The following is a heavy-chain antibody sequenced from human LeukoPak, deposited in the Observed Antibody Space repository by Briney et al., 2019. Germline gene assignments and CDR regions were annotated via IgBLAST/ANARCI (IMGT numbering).Heavy chain of an antibody. V-gene: IGHV3-64*02. J-gene: IGHJ4*02. D-gene: IGHD3-3*01. Sequence: GGSLRLSCAASGLTFSSHAMHRVRQAPGKGLEYVSAIVSSGGNTYYADSVRGRFTISRDNSKDTVYLQMGSLRPEDTAVYYCARGGYYAASDIWGQGALVTVSS. CDR1: GLTFSSHA. CDR2: IVSSGGNT. CDR3: ARGGYYAASDI.